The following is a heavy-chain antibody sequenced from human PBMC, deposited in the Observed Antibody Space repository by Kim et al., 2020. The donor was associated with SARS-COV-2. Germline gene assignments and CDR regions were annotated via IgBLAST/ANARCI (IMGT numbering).Heavy chain of an antibody. D-gene: IGHD3-22*01. J-gene: IGHJ3*02. Sequence: GGSLRLSCAASGFTFSSYGMHWVRQAPGKGLEWVAVISYDGSNKYYADSVKGRFTISRDNSKNTLYLQMNSLRAEDTAVYYCAKDRAGLARMIVVGSDAFDIWGQGTMVTVSS. CDR3: AKDRAGLARMIVVGSDAFDI. CDR1: GFTFSSYG. V-gene: IGHV3-30*18. CDR2: ISYDGSNK.